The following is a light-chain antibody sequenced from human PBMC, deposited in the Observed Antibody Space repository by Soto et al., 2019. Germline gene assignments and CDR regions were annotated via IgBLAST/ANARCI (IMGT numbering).Light chain of an antibody. CDR2: GAS. CDR1: QGVRSD. J-gene: IGKJ4*01. CDR3: PPYSKCPLT. Sequence: EIAMTQSPDTLSVSPGDRATLSCRASQGVRSDLAWYQQKAGQSPRLLIYGASTRAAETPARSSGSGSETEFTLTISSLQSEDFAVYYCPPYSKCPLTFGGGTQVDIK. V-gene: IGKV3-15*01.